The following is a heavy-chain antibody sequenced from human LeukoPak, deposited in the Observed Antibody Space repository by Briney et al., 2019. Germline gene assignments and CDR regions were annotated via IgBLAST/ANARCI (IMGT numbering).Heavy chain of an antibody. V-gene: IGHV1-69*13. Sequence: ASVKVSCKASGGTFSSYAISWVRQAPGQGLEWMGGIILIFGTANYAQKFQGRVTITADESTSTAYMELSSLRSEDTAVYYCASVWYSPNYYYYYMDVWGKGTTVTVSS. CDR1: GGTFSSYA. CDR2: IILIFGTA. CDR3: ASVWYSPNYYYYYMDV. J-gene: IGHJ6*03. D-gene: IGHD2-8*01.